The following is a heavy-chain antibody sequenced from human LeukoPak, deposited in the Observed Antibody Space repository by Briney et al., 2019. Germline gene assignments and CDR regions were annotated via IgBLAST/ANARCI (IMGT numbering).Heavy chain of an antibody. CDR3: AKDQYGDSYWYFDL. D-gene: IGHD4-17*01. V-gene: IGHV3-7*01. CDR1: GFTFSSYW. Sequence: GGSLRLSCAASGFTFSSYWMSWVRQAPGKGLEWVANIKQDGSEKYYVDSVKGRFTISRDNAKNSLYLQMNSLRAEDTAVYYCAKDQYGDSYWYFDLWGRGTLVTVSS. J-gene: IGHJ2*01. CDR2: IKQDGSEK.